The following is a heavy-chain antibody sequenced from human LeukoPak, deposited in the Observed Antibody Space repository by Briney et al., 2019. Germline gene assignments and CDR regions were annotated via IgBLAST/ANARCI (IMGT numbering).Heavy chain of an antibody. CDR1: GGTFSSYA. D-gene: IGHD3-10*01. J-gene: IGHJ6*02. CDR2: IIPIFGTA. Sequence: SVKVSCKASGGTFSSYAISWVRQAPGQGLEWMGGIIPIFGTANYAQKFQGRVTITADESTSTAYMELSSLRSEDTAVYYCARATYHYGSGSYYNPPMGYYYYGMDVWGQGTTVTVSS. CDR3: ARATYHYGSGSYYNPPMGYYYYGMDV. V-gene: IGHV1-69*13.